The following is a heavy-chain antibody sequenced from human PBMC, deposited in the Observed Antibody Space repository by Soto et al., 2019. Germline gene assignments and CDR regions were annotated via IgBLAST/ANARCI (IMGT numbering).Heavy chain of an antibody. CDR3: AAARFSITIFGVVDAFDI. J-gene: IGHJ3*02. CDR1: GFTFTSSA. V-gene: IGHV1-58*01. D-gene: IGHD3-3*01. CDR2: IVVGSGNT. Sequence: ASVKVSCKASGFTFTSSAVQWVRQARGQRLEWIGWIVVGSGNTNYAQKFQERVTITRDMSTSTAYMELSSLRSEDTAVYYCAAARFSITIFGVVDAFDIWGQGTMVTVSS.